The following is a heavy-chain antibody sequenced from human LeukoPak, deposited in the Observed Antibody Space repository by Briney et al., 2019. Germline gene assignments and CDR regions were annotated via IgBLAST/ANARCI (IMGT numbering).Heavy chain of an antibody. CDR3: VSSMYSSSTF. CDR2: IDSDGNET. D-gene: IGHD6-6*01. V-gene: IGHV3-74*01. J-gene: IGHJ4*02. Sequence: PGGSLRLSCAASGFTFSTYWMHWVRQAPGKGLAWVSRIDSDGNETSYAGSVKGRFTISRDNAKNTVYLQMNSLRVEDTAVYYCVSSMYSSSTFWGQGTLVTVSS. CDR1: GFTFSTYW.